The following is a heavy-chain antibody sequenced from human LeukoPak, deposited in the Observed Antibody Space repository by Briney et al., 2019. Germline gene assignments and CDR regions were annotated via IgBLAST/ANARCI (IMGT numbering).Heavy chain of an antibody. Sequence: AESPKISCKGSGYSITIYLICWVRQKPGKALQCMGSISPGDSDTRYSPSFQGQATISADKSISTAYLLWSSLKASDTAMYYCARHYCSSTSCYAHYYYYGMDVWGQGTTVTVSS. D-gene: IGHD2-2*01. CDR1: GYSITIYL. J-gene: IGHJ6*02. V-gene: IGHV5-51*01. CDR2: ISPGDSDT. CDR3: ARHYCSSTSCYAHYYYYGMDV.